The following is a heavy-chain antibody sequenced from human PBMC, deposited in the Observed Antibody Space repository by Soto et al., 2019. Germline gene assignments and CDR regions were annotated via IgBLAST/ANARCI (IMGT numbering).Heavy chain of an antibody. CDR1: GFTFSSYV. CDR3: APAGGSSSWYYFDY. J-gene: IGHJ4*02. Sequence: EVQLLESGGGLVQPGGSLRLSCAASGFTFSSYVMSWVRQAPGKGLEWVSSISGGSTYYADSVKGRFTISRDNSKNTLYLQMNSLRAEDTAVYYCAPAGGSSSWYYFDYWGQGTLVTVSS. CDR2: ISGGST. D-gene: IGHD6-13*01. V-gene: IGHV3-23*01.